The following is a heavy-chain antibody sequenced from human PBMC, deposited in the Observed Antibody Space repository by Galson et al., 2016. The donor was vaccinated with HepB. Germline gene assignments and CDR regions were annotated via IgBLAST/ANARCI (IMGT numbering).Heavy chain of an antibody. J-gene: IGHJ5*02. CDR2: ISSASSAI. CDR1: GFTFSSYS. V-gene: IGHV3-48*02. Sequence: SLRLSCAASGFTFSSYSMNWVRQAPGKGLEWVSYISSASSAIFYADSVKGRFTISRDNAKNSLYLQMNSLRDEDSAVYFCARGAVGATILGNWFDPWGQGTLVTGSS. D-gene: IGHD1-26*01. CDR3: ARGAVGATILGNWFDP.